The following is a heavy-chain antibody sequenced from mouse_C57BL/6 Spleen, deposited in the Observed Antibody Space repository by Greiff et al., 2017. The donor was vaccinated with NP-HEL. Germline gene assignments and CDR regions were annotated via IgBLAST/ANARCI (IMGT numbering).Heavy chain of an antibody. J-gene: IGHJ3*01. CDR1: GYTFTSYW. Sequence: QVHVKQSGTELVKPGASVKLSCKASGYTFTSYWMHWVKQRPGQGLEWIGNINPSNGGTNYNEKFKSKATLTVDKSSSTAYMQLSSLTSEDSAVYDCARSGYYGSDAYWGQGTLVTVSA. CDR2: INPSNGGT. V-gene: IGHV1-53*01. CDR3: ARSGYYGSDAY. D-gene: IGHD1-1*01.